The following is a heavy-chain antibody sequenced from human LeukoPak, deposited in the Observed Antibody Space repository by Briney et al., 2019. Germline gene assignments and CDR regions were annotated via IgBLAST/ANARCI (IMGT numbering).Heavy chain of an antibody. J-gene: IGHJ4*02. CDR2: ISGSGAIT. CDR3: GKAVGVAAPGIIDC. Sequence: PGGSLRLSCGASGFTFGSYAMNWVRQAPGKGPEWVSTISGSGAITHYADSVKGRFTISRDNSKSTLYLQMNTLRGDDTAVYYCGKAVGVAAPGIIDCWGQGTLVTVSS. D-gene: IGHD1-26*01. CDR1: GFTFGSYA. V-gene: IGHV3-23*01.